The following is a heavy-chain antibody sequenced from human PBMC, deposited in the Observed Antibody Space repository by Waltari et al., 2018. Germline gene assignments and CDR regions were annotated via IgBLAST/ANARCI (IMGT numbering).Heavy chain of an antibody. V-gene: IGHV4-61*09. CDR3: ARFGTGDLDTAMVRYYFDY. J-gene: IGHJ4*02. CDR1: GGSISSGSYY. D-gene: IGHD5-18*01. Sequence: QVQLQESGPGLVKPSQTLSLTCTVSGGSISSGSYYWSWIRQPAGKGLEWIGYIYTSGSTNYNPSLKSRVTISVDTSKNQFSLKLSSVTAADTAVYYCARFGTGDLDTAMVRYYFDYWGQGTLVTVSS. CDR2: IYTSGST.